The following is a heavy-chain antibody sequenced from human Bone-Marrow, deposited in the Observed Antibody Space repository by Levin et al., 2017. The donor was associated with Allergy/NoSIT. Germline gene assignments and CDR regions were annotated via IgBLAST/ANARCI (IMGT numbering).Heavy chain of an antibody. V-gene: IGHV1-69*13. D-gene: IGHD4-17*01. Sequence: SVKVSCKASGGTFSSYAISWVRQAPGQGLEWMGGIIPIFGTANYAQKFQGRVTITADESTSTAYMELSSLRSEDTAVYYCARDPWYGEHYYYYMDVWGKGTTVTVSS. CDR1: GGTFSSYA. CDR2: IIPIFGTA. CDR3: ARDPWYGEHYYYYMDV. J-gene: IGHJ6*03.